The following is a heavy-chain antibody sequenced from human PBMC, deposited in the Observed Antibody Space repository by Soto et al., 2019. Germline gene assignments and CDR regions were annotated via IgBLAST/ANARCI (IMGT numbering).Heavy chain of an antibody. D-gene: IGHD2-21*01. CDR2: IWHDGETK. V-gene: IGHV3-33*01. CDR1: GVTFNGHG. Sequence: GGSLRLSCVASGVTFNGHGMHWVRQAPGKGLEWVAIIWHDGETKFYADSVKGRFTISRDDSKNTVLLQMTGPRAEDTAVYYCVRDQGDRGWPLWGQGAPVTVSS. J-gene: IGHJ4*02. CDR3: VRDQGDRGWPL.